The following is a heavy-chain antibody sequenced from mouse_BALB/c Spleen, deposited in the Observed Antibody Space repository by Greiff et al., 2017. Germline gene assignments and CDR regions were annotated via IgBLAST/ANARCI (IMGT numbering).Heavy chain of an antibody. CDR3: TRRYDFYAMDY. CDR1: GYTFPDYE. J-gene: IGHJ4*01. V-gene: IGHV1-15*01. D-gene: IGHD1-1*02. CDR2: IDPETGGT. Sequence: VQLQQSGAELVRPGASVTLSCKASGYTFPDYEMHWVKQTPVHGLEWIGAIDPETGGTAYNQKFKGKATLTADKSSSTAYMELRSLTSEDSAVYYCTRRYDFYAMDYWGQGTSVTVSS.